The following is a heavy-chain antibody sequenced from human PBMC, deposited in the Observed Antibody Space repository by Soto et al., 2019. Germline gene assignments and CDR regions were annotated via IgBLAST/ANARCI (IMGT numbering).Heavy chain of an antibody. D-gene: IGHD3-16*01. J-gene: IGHJ4*02. CDR1: GGSFSRQD. CDR3: ARRGDFGNYVFDY. Sequence: QVQLVQSGAEVKKPGSSVKVSCTASGGSFSRQDVNWVRQAPGQGLEWMGGIIPIFGTVNYAQRFQDRVTITADEAKFTVDLELSSLRSADSAVYYCARRGDFGNYVFDYWGQRTLVTVSS. CDR2: IIPIFGTV. V-gene: IGHV1-69*01.